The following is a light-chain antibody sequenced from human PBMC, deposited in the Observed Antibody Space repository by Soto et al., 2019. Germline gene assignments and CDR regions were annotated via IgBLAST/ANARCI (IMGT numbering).Light chain of an antibody. CDR2: AAS. CDR1: QGISSY. J-gene: IGKJ1*01. Sequence: DIQMTQSPSSLSASVGDRVTITCRASQGISSYLAWYQQKPGKVPKVLIYAASTLQSGVPSRFSGSGSGTDFTLTISSLQSEDFAVYYCQQYNNWPPRTFGQGTKVEIK. V-gene: IGKV1-27*01. CDR3: QQYNNWPPRT.